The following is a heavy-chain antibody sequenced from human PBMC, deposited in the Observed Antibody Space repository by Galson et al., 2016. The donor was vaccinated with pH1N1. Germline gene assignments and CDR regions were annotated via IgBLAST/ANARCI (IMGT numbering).Heavy chain of an antibody. V-gene: IGHV4-4*02. CDR3: ARDGGDYGGAGQYKYFDT. Sequence: ETLSLTCAVSGGSISSRNWWSWVRQPPGQGLEWIGEIYHIGGTNSNPSLKSRVTISLDKSKNHFSLNLASVTAADTAVYYCARDGGDYGGAGQYKYFDTWGQGTLVTVSS. D-gene: IGHD4-23*01. CDR2: IYHIGGT. CDR1: GGSISSRNW. J-gene: IGHJ5*02.